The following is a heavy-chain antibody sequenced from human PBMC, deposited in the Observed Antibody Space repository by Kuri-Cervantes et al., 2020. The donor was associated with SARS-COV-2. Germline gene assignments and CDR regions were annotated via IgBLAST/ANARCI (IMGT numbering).Heavy chain of an antibody. V-gene: IGHV3-7*01. D-gene: IGHD6-13*01. CDR1: GFTVSSNY. J-gene: IGHJ6*03. Sequence: GESLKISCAASGFTVSSNYMSWVRQAPGKGLEWVANMNQDGSEKYYVDSVKGRFTISRDNAKNSLYLQMNSLRGEDTAVYYCARDPAAGLYYYYMDVWGKGTTVTVSS. CDR2: MNQDGSEK. CDR3: ARDPAAGLYYYYMDV.